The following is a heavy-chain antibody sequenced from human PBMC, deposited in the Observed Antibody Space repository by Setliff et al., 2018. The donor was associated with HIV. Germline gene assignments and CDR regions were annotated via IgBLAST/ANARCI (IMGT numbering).Heavy chain of an antibody. Sequence: GASVKVSCKASGYTFLNYGISWVRQTPGRGLEWMAWINVGNGNTKTARKFQGRVALTTDTSTSTAHMELRNLRSDDTAVYYCARGFEVESSGWFDPWGQGILVTVSS. CDR2: INVGNGNT. CDR3: ARGFEVESSGWFDP. V-gene: IGHV1-18*01. D-gene: IGHD3-9*01. CDR1: GYTFLNYG. J-gene: IGHJ5*02.